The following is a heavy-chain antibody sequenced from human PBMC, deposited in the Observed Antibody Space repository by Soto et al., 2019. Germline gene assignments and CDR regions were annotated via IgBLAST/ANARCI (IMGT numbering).Heavy chain of an antibody. D-gene: IGHD5-12*01. CDR2: INHSGST. CDR1: GGSISSPNFY. J-gene: IGHJ4*02. V-gene: IGHV4-39*07. Sequence: SETLSLTCTVSGGSISSPNFYWSWIRQHPGKGLEWIGEINHSGSTNYNPSLKSRVTISVDTSKNQFSLKLSSVTAADTAVYYCARERIVATTNYFDYWGQGTLVTVSS. CDR3: ARERIVATTNYFDY.